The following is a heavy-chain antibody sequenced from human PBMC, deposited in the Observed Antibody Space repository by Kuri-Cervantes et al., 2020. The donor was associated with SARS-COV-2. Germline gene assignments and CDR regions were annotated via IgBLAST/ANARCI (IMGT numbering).Heavy chain of an antibody. D-gene: IGHD6-13*01. CDR2: VNHRGST. V-gene: IGHV4-34*01. J-gene: IGHJ3*02. Sequence: SETLSLTCAFYGESFSGYYWNWIRQSPGKGLEWIGEVNHRGSTNYNPSLKSRVTISVDTSKNQFSLKLSSVTAADTAVYYCARFAAARGTDAFDIWGQGTMVTVSS. CDR3: ARFAAARGTDAFDI. CDR1: GESFSGYY.